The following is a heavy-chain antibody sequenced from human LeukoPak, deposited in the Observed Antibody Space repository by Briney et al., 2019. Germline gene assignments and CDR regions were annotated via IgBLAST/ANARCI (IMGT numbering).Heavy chain of an antibody. D-gene: IGHD3-10*01. J-gene: IGHJ4*02. Sequence: SETLSLTCAVYGGSFSGYYWSWIRQPPGKGLEWIGEINHSGSTNYNPSLKSRVTISVDTSKNQFSLKLSSVTAADTAVYYCARNYYGSGSYDDYWGQGTLVTVSS. CDR2: INHSGST. CDR1: GGSFSGYY. CDR3: ARNYYGSGSYDDY. V-gene: IGHV4-34*01.